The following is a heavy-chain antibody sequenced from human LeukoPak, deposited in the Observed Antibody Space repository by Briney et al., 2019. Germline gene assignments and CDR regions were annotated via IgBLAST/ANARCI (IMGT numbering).Heavy chain of an antibody. J-gene: IGHJ3*02. V-gene: IGHV4-4*07. CDR2: IYTRGST. CDR3: ARGRYCSADICSGGDAFDI. CDR1: GGSINNYY. D-gene: IGHD2-15*01. Sequence: SETLSLTCTVSGGSINNYYWSWIRQPAGKGLEWIGRIYTRGSTNYNPSLKRGVTISVDTSKNQFSLKLSSVTAADTAVYYCARGRYCSADICSGGDAFDIWGQGTMVSVSS.